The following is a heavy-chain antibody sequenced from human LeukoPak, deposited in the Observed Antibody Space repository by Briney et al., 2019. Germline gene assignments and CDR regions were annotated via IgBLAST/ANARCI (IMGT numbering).Heavy chain of an antibody. D-gene: IGHD3-22*01. CDR2: ISGSGGST. V-gene: IGHV3-23*01. CDR3: AKSPYYYDSSGYYPPYFDY. Sequence: PGGSLRLSCAASGFTFSSYGMSWVRQAPGKGLEWVSAISGSGGSTYYADSVKGRFTISRDNSKNTLYLQMNSLRAEDTAVYYCAKSPYYYDSSGYYPPYFDYWGQGTLVTVSS. CDR1: GFTFSSYG. J-gene: IGHJ4*02.